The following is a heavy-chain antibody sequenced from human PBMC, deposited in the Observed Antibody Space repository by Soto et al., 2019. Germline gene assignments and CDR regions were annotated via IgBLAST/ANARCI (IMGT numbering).Heavy chain of an antibody. Sequence: QVQLVQSGAEVRKPGASVRLSCKASGYTLTRFYLHWVRQAPGQGLEWMGIINTRGDTTAYAQKFRARLTVTRDTSTSTVYMELSNLRSEDTAIYYCARGPDDSDVPRWDYWGQGTRVTVSS. V-gene: IGHV1-46*01. D-gene: IGHD4-17*01. CDR1: GYTLTRFY. CDR2: INTRGDTT. CDR3: ARGPDDSDVPRWDY. J-gene: IGHJ4*02.